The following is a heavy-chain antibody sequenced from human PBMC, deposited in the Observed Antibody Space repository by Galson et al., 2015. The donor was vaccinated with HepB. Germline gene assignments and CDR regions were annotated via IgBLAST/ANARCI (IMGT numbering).Heavy chain of an antibody. CDR3: ASYAASPGNDYGDYWYFDL. CDR1: GYTFTSYD. Sequence: SVKVSCKASGYTFTSYDINWVRQATGQGLEWMGWMNPNRGNTGYAQKFQGRVTMTRNTSISTAYMELSSLRSEDTAVYYCASYAASPGNDYGDYWYFDLWGRGTLVTVSS. V-gene: IGHV1-8*01. J-gene: IGHJ2*01. CDR2: MNPNRGNT. D-gene: IGHD4-17*01.